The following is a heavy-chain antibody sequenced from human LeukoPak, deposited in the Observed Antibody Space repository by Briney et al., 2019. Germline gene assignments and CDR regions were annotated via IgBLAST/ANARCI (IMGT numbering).Heavy chain of an antibody. CDR1: GFTFSSYA. CDR2: ISYDGSNK. Sequence: GGSLRLSCAASGFTFSSYAMHWVRQAPGKGLEWVAVISYDGSNKYYADSVKGRFTISRDNSKNTLYLQMNSLRAEDTAVYYCARDAITFGGVIVIRVYYFDYWGQGTLVTVSS. D-gene: IGHD3-16*02. V-gene: IGHV3-30-3*01. CDR3: ARDAITFGGVIVIRVYYFDY. J-gene: IGHJ4*02.